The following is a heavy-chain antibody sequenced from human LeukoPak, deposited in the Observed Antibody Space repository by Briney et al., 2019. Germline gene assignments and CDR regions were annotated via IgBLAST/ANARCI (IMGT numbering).Heavy chain of an antibody. D-gene: IGHD3-9*01. Sequence: GASVKVSCKASGYTFTGYYMHWVRQAPGQGLEWMGWISAYNGNTNYAQKLQGRVTMTTDTSTSTAYMELRSLRSDDTAVYYCARVGSYYDILTGYPLRYPDYWGQGTLVTVSS. CDR1: GYTFTGYY. CDR2: ISAYNGNT. CDR3: ARVGSYYDILTGYPLRYPDY. J-gene: IGHJ4*02. V-gene: IGHV1-18*04.